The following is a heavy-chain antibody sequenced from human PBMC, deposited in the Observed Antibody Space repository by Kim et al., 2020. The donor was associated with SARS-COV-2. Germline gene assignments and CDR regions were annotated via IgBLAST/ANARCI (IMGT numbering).Heavy chain of an antibody. D-gene: IGHD3-10*01. V-gene: IGHV5-51*01. CDR3: ARGSRLWFGDYSNWFDP. CDR1: GYSFTSYW. CDR2: IYPGDSDT. Sequence: GESLKISCKGSGYSFTSYWIGWVRQMPGKGLEWMGIIYPGDSDTRYSPSFQGQVTISADKSISTAYLQWSSLKASDTAMYYCARGSRLWFGDYSNWFDPWGQGTLVTVSS. J-gene: IGHJ5*02.